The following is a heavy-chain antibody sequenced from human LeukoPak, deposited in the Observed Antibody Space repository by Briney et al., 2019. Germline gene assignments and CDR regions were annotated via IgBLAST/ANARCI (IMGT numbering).Heavy chain of an antibody. CDR1: GGSISSGDYY. V-gene: IGHV4-30-4*01. J-gene: IGHJ2*01. D-gene: IGHD3-22*01. CDR2: IYYSGST. Sequence: SQTLSLTCTVSGGSISSGDYYWSWIRQPPGKGLEWIGYIYYSGSTYYNPSLKSRVTISVDTSKNQFSLKLSSVTAADTAVYYCARSAYDSSGYYRYFDLWGRGTLVTVSS. CDR3: ARSAYDSSGYYRYFDL.